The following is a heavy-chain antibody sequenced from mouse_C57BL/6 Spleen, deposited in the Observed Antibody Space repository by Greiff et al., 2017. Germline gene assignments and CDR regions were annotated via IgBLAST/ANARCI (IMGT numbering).Heavy chain of an antibody. D-gene: IGHD3-3*01. Sequence: EVMLVESVAELVRPGASVKLSCTASGFNIKNTYMHWVKQRPEQGLEWIGRIDPANGNTKYAPKFQGKATITADKSSNTAYLQLSSLATEDTAIYYCAGLGHWYFDVWGTGTTVTVSS. J-gene: IGHJ1*03. CDR3: AGLGHWYFDV. V-gene: IGHV14-3*01. CDR1: GFNIKNTY. CDR2: IDPANGNT.